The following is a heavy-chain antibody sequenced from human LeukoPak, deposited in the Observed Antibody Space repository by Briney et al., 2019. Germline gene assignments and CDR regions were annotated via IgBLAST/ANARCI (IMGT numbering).Heavy chain of an antibody. J-gene: IGHJ4*02. V-gene: IGHV3-53*01. CDR1: GFTVSSNC. Sequence: GGSPRLSCAASGFTVSSNCMTWVRQAPGKGLEWVSVIFSGGGDYYADSVKGRFTISRDNSKNTLYLQMSSLRAEDTAVYYCARGHTTPVRFDYWGQGTLVTVSS. CDR2: IFSGGGD. CDR3: ARGHTTPVRFDY. D-gene: IGHD1-26*01.